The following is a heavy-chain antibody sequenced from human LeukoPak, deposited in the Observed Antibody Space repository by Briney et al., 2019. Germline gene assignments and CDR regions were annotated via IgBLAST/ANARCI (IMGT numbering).Heavy chain of an antibody. CDR3: VVYKYILSWSAFDF. CDR2: IRQDGSDK. Sequence: GGSLRLSCAASGFTVSSNYMSWVRQAPGKGLEWVADIRQDGSDKYYVDSVKGRFIISSDNAKKSVSLHMNNLRVEDTAVYYCVVYKYILSWSAFDFWGRGTMVTVSS. CDR1: GFTVSSNY. J-gene: IGHJ3*01. V-gene: IGHV3-7*01. D-gene: IGHD6-13*01.